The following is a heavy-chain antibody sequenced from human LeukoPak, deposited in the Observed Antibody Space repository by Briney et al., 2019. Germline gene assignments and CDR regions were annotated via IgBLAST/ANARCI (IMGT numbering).Heavy chain of an antibody. CDR3: ARGVVVNGYFDY. CDR2: ISSSSSYI. Sequence: GSLRLSCAASGFTFSSYNMNWVRQAPGKGLEWVSSISSSSSYIYYADSVKGRFTISRDNAKNSLYLQMNSLRAEDTAVYYCARGVVVNGYFDYWGQGTLVTVSS. D-gene: IGHD2-15*01. J-gene: IGHJ4*02. CDR1: GFTFSSYN. V-gene: IGHV3-21*01.